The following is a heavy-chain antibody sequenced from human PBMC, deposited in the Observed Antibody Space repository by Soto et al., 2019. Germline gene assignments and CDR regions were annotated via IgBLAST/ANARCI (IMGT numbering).Heavy chain of an antibody. Sequence: QVQLVQSGAEVKKPGSSVKVSCKASGGTFSSYTISWVRQAPGQGLEWMGRIIPILGIANYAQKFQGRVTITADKTTSTACMELSSLRSEDTAVYYCARVGGEMATMGNYYGMDVWGQGTTVTVSS. V-gene: IGHV1-69*02. CDR1: GGTFSSYT. CDR3: ARVGGEMATMGNYYGMDV. CDR2: IIPILGIA. D-gene: IGHD5-12*01. J-gene: IGHJ6*02.